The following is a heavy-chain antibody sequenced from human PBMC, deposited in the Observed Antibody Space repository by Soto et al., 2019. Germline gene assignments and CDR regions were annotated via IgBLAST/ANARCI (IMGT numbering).Heavy chain of an antibody. CDR3: AREDYGDFCFDY. D-gene: IGHD4-17*01. CDR1: GFTFSNYW. J-gene: IGHJ4*02. V-gene: IGHV3-74*01. CDR2: INGDGSTT. Sequence: EVQLVESGRGLVQPGGSLRLSCAASGFTFSNYWMHWVRQAPGKGLVWVSRINGDGSTTNYADSVKGRFTISRDNAKKTLYLQMNSLSAEDTAVYYCAREDYGDFCFDYWGQGTLVTVSS.